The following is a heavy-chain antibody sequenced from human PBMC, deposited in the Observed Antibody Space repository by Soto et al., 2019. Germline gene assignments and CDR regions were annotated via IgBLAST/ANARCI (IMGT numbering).Heavy chain of an antibody. CDR1: GYTFTRYG. Sequence: ASVKVSCKASGYTFTRYGISWVRQAPGQGLEWMGWISAYNGNTNYAQKLQGRVTMTTDTSTSTAYMELRSLRSDGTAVYYCARVIRFLEWPYYYYGMDVWGQGTTVTVSS. D-gene: IGHD3-3*01. J-gene: IGHJ6*02. V-gene: IGHV1-18*01. CDR2: ISAYNGNT. CDR3: ARVIRFLEWPYYYYGMDV.